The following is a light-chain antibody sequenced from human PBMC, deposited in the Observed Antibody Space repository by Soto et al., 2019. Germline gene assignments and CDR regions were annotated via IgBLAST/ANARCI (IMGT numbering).Light chain of an antibody. Sequence: QSALTQPASVSASPGQSITISCTGTSSDVGGYNYVSWYQQHPGKAPKLIIYEVNNRPSGVSNRFSGSKSGNTASLTISGRQPEDEADYYCTSYTSRNTYFFGSGTKLTVL. J-gene: IGLJ1*01. V-gene: IGLV2-14*01. CDR1: SSDVGGYNY. CDR2: EVN. CDR3: TSYTSRNTYF.